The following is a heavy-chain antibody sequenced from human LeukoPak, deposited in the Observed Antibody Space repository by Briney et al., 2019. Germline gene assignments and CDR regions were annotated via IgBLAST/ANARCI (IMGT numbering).Heavy chain of an antibody. V-gene: IGHV4-31*03. CDR3: ARDSTFGSLDP. Sequence: SETLSLTCTVSGGSISSGGYYWSWIRQHPGKGLEWIGYISHSGSTYYNTSLKSRVTISVDTSKNQFSLKLSSVTAADTAVYYCARDSTFGSLDPWGQEPWSPSPQ. CDR2: ISHSGST. CDR1: GGSISSGGYY. D-gene: IGHD3-3*02. J-gene: IGHJ5*02.